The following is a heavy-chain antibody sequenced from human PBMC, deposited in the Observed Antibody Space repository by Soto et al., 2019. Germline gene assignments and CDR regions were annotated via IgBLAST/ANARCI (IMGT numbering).Heavy chain of an antibody. D-gene: IGHD3-3*01. CDR2: IYYSGST. V-gene: IGHV4-39*01. CDR1: CDSISSSGDY. J-gene: IGHJ4*02. Sequence: SDTLSLTCTVSCDSISSSGDYGVLIRHPPGKGLEWIGTIYYSGSTNYNPSLKSRVTISVDTSKNQFSLKLSSVTAADTAVYYCARHESLEWLSTFDYWGQGTLVTVSS. CDR3: ARHESLEWLSTFDY.